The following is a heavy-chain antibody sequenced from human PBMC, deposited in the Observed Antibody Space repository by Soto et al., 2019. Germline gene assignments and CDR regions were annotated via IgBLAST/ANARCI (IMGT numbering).Heavy chain of an antibody. J-gene: IGHJ4*02. CDR3: APYSSGWYGYFDY. D-gene: IGHD6-19*01. CDR2: IYYIVST. Sequence: SEALSLTGTVSCGSIRSGGYYWSLIRRPPGKGLEWIVSIYYIVSTYYNPSLKSRVTTSVDTSKNQFSLKLSSVTAADTAVYYCAPYSSGWYGYFDYWGQGTLVTASS. V-gene: IGHV4-39*01. CDR1: CGSIRSGGYY.